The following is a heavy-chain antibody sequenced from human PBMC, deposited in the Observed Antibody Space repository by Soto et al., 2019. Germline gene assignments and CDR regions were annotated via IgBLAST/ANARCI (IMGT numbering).Heavy chain of an antibody. CDR1: GYTFTGYY. CDR3: ATFFWGIEGHAFDI. D-gene: IGHD3-16*01. J-gene: IGHJ3*02. V-gene: IGHV1-2*04. Sequence: QVQLVQSGAEVKKPGASVKVSCKASGYTFTGYYMHWVRLAPGQGLEWMGWINPNSGGTSYAQKFQGWVTMTRDTSISTAYMELSRLRSDDTPLYYCATFFWGIEGHAFDIWGQGTMVPVSS. CDR2: INPNSGGT.